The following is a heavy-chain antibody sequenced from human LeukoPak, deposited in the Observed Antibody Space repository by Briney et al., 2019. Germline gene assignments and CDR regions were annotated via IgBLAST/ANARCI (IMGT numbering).Heavy chain of an antibody. D-gene: IGHD3-10*01. CDR1: GGSISTYY. CDR3: ARVQGIRYDYYYGMDV. V-gene: IGHV4-59*01. Sequence: SETLSLTCSVSGGSISTYYWSWIRQPPGKGLEWIGYIYYSGSTNYNPSLKSRVTISVDTSKNQFSLKLSSVTAADTAVYYCARVQGIRYDYYYGMDVWGQGTTVTVSS. J-gene: IGHJ6*02. CDR2: IYYSGST.